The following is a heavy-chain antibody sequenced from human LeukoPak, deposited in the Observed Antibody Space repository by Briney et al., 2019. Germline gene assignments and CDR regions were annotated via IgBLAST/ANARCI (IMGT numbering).Heavy chain of an antibody. CDR2: IDISGDTE. Sequence: AGGSLRLSCAVSGFTITNYGMSWVRQAPGKGLEWVSAIDISGDTEYYADSVKGRFIISRDNSRNTLYLQINSLRGEDTALYYCARGYSSGWYPNWGQETLVTVSS. CDR1: GFTITNYG. CDR3: ARGYSSGWYPN. J-gene: IGHJ4*02. V-gene: IGHV3-23*01. D-gene: IGHD6-19*01.